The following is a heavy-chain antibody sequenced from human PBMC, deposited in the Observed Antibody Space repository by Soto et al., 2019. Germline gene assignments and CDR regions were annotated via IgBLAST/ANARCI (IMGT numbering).Heavy chain of an antibody. CDR2: ISADNGNT. Sequence: QVQLVQSGAEVKKPGASVKVSCKAAGYTFTSYGISWVRQAPGQGLEWMGWISADNGNTNYAQKLQVRVTMTTDTSTSTAYMELRSLRSDDTAVYYCARLTMITIFGVVIVNWFDPWGQGTLVTVSS. J-gene: IGHJ5*02. CDR1: GYTFTSYG. CDR3: ARLTMITIFGVVIVNWFDP. D-gene: IGHD3-3*01. V-gene: IGHV1-18*01.